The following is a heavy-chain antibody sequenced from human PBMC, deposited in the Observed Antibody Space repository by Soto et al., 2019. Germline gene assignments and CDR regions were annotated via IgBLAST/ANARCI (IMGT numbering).Heavy chain of an antibody. CDR3: ARDNGGAAHYYYYYGMDV. Sequence: TLSLTCTVSGGSISSGGYYLSWIRQHPGKGLEGIGYIYYSGSTYYNPSLKSRVTISVDTSKNQFSLKLSSVTAADTAVYYCARDNGGAAHYYYYYGMDVWGQGTTVTVSS. J-gene: IGHJ6*02. CDR2: IYYSGST. D-gene: IGHD7-27*01. CDR1: GGSISSGGYY. V-gene: IGHV4-31*03.